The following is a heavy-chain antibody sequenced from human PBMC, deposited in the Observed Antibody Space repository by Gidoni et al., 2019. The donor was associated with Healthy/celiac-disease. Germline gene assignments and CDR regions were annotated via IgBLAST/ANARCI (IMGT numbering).Heavy chain of an antibody. CDR2: IYYSGST. CDR1: GGSISSCSYY. CDR3: ARQVEEADYYDSSGYPGFPDY. V-gene: IGHV4-39*01. J-gene: IGHJ4*02. Sequence: QLQLQESGPGLVKPAETLSLTCTVSGGSISSCSYYWGWLRQPPGKGLEWIGSIYYSGSTYYNPSLKSRVTISVDTSKNQFSLKLSSVTAADTAVYYCARQVEEADYYDSSGYPGFPDYWGQGTLVTVSS. D-gene: IGHD3-22*01.